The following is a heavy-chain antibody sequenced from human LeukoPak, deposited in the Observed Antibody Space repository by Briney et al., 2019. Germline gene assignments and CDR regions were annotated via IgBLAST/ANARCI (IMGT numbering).Heavy chain of an antibody. V-gene: IGHV3-48*03. CDR2: ISSSGSTI. Sequence: GGSLRLSCAASGFTFSSYEMNWVRQAPGKGLEWVSYISSSGSTIYYADSVKGRFTISRDNAKNSLYLQMNSLRAEDTAVYYCARVINYMDVWGKGTTVTVSS. J-gene: IGHJ6*03. CDR1: GFTFSSYE. D-gene: IGHD3-16*01. CDR3: ARVINYMDV.